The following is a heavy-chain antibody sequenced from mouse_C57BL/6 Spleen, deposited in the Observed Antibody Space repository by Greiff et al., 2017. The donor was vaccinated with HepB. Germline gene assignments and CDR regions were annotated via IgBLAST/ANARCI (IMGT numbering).Heavy chain of an antibody. CDR1: GFTFSDYG. CDR2: ISSGSSTI. CDR3: ARRDYSNYSAWFAY. V-gene: IGHV5-17*01. J-gene: IGHJ3*01. Sequence: EVKVVESGGGLVKPGGSLKLSCAASGFTFSDYGMHWVRQAPEKGLEWVAYISSGSSTIYYADTVKGRFTISRDNAKNTLFLQMTSLRSEDTAMYYCARRDYSNYSAWFAYWGQGTLVTVSA. D-gene: IGHD2-5*01.